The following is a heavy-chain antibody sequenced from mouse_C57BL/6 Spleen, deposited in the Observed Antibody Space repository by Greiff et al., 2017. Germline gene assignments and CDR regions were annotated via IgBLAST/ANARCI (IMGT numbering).Heavy chain of an antibody. V-gene: IGHV1-15*01. Sequence: VKLVESGAELVRPGASVTLSCKASGYTFTDYEMHWVKQTPVHGLEWIGAIDPETGGTAYNQKFKGKAILTADKSSSTAYCALLSLTSDDSAVYYCPLYDYAGSWFAYWGPGTLVTVSA. J-gene: IGHJ3*01. CDR3: PLYDYAGSWFAY. CDR1: GYTFTDYE. CDR2: IDPETGGT. D-gene: IGHD2-4*01.